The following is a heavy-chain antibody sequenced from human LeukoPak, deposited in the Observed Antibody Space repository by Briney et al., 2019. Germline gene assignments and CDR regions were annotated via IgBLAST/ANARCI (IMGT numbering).Heavy chain of an antibody. CDR1: GFTFSSYS. CDR2: ISNTATII. J-gene: IGHJ4*02. Sequence: GGSLRLSCAASGFTFSSYSMNWVRQAAGKGLEWVSYISNTATIIYYADSVKGRFTISRDNAKNSLHLQMNSLRAEDTAMYYCARDALRPDYWGQGTLVTVSS. V-gene: IGHV3-48*01. CDR3: ARDALRPDY.